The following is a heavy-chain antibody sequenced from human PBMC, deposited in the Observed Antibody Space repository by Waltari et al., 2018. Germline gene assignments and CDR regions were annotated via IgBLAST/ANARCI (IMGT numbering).Heavy chain of an antibody. Sequence: QVLLLESGPGLVNPSQTMSLTCAASGGSTSSGSDYWSSIRQPAGKGLAWIGRIYTSGSNNYNPSLKSRVTISVDTAKNQFSLKLSSVTAADTAVYDCARDPIAAAGPPLDYWGQGTLVIVSS. J-gene: IGHJ4*02. CDR2: IYTSGSN. D-gene: IGHD6-13*01. V-gene: IGHV4-61*02. CDR1: GGSTSSGSDY. CDR3: ARDPIAAAGPPLDY.